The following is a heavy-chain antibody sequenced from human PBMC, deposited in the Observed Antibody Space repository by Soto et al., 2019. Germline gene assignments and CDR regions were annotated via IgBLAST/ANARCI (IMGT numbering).Heavy chain of an antibody. CDR3: ARVDYRYGPYYFDY. J-gene: IGHJ4*02. CDR2: INHSGST. D-gene: IGHD3-16*02. V-gene: IGHV4-34*01. Sequence: SETLSLTCAVYGGSFSGYYWSWIRQPPGKGLEWIGEINHSGSTNYNPSLKSRVTISVDTSKNQFSLKLSSMTAADTAVYYCARVDYRYGPYYFDYWGQGTLVTVSS. CDR1: GGSFSGYY.